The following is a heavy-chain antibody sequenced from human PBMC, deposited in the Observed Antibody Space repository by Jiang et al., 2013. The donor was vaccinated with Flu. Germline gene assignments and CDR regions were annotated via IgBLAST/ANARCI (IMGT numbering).Heavy chain of an antibody. D-gene: IGHD4/OR15-4a*01. CDR3: AKEEVPNDY. CDR2: ISISGDRT. CDR1: GFTFRNAA. J-gene: IGHJ4*02. V-gene: IGHV3-23*01. Sequence: LVXPGGSLRLSCAVSGFTFRNAAMSWVRQAPGKGLEWVSGISISGDRTYYADSVQGRFIVSRDNSKNTVYLQMDSLRAEDAAVYYCAKEEVPNDYWGQGTLVTVSS.